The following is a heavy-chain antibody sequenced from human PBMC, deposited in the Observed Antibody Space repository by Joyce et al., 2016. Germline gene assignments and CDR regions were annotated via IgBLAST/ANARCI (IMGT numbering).Heavy chain of an antibody. J-gene: IGHJ6*03. D-gene: IGHD4-11*01. CDR2: ISDIGGST. Sequence: DTGKGLEWVSTISDIGGSTYYADSVRDRFTISRDNSKNTLFLQMTSLTAEDTAVYYCAKDRPYSTYYYFYYMDVWGKGTTVTVSS. V-gene: IGHV3-23*01. CDR3: AKDRPYSTYYYFYYMDV.